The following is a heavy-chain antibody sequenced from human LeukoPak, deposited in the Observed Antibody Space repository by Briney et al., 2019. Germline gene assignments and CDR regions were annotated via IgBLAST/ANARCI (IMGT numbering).Heavy chain of an antibody. D-gene: IGHD5-24*01. CDR3: AKDAGSNSDGSFDN. J-gene: IGHJ4*02. V-gene: IGHV3-23*01. CDR2: ISGSGGST. CDR1: GYPLRSYA. Sequence: GGSLRLSCAASGYPLRSYAMIGARQAPGKGLEWVSGISGSGGSTYYADSVKGRFTLPRDNSKNSLYLQMNSLRDEDMAIYDCAKDAGSNSDGSFDNWGQGTLVTVSS.